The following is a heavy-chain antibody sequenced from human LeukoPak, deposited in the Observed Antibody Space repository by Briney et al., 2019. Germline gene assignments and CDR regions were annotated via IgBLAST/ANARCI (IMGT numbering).Heavy chain of an antibody. CDR3: ARDRWSTNTYHSGGFDY. D-gene: IGHD3-10*01. CDR1: GFTFSNYA. V-gene: IGHV3-30*03. Sequence: PGGSLRLSCTASGFTFSNYAMHWVRQAPGKGLEWVAVISFDGSNNYYADSVKGRFTISRDNSKNTLYLQMNSLRPEDTAVYYCARDRWSTNTYHSGGFDYWGQGTPVTVSS. CDR2: ISFDGSNN. J-gene: IGHJ4*02.